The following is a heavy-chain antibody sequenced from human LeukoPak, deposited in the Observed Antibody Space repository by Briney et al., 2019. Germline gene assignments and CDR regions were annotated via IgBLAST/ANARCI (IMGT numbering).Heavy chain of an antibody. CDR3: ARCSAATCFPLDFDF. V-gene: IGHV1-18*01. CDR2: ISGFNDNT. CDR1: GYDFNRFA. J-gene: IGHJ4*02. D-gene: IGHD2-15*01. Sequence: ASAKVSCKASGYDFNRFAINWVRQAPGQGPEWMGWISGFNDNTAYAQKLQDRVTMTTDKSTSTAYMELRNLRSDDTAMYYCARCSAATCFPLDFDFWGQGTLVTVSS.